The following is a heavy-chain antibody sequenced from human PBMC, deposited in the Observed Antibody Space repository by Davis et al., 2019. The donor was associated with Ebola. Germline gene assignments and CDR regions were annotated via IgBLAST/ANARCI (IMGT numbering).Heavy chain of an antibody. J-gene: IGHJ4*02. CDR2: IYYSGST. Sequence: PSETLSLTCTVSGGSISSTSYYWGWIRQPPGKGLEWIGSIYYSGSTYYNPSLKSRVTISVDTSKNQFSLKLSSVTAADTAVYYCARHRMAVAVSRAYFDYWGQGTLVTVSS. V-gene: IGHV4-39*01. CDR1: GGSISSTSYY. CDR3: ARHRMAVAVSRAYFDY. D-gene: IGHD6-19*01.